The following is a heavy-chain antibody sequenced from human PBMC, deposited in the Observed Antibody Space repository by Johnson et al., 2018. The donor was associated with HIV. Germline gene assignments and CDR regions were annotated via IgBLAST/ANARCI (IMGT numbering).Heavy chain of an antibody. V-gene: IGHV3-20*04. J-gene: IGHJ3*02. CDR2: INWNGGST. CDR3: AKDLRSVNLDAFDI. D-gene: IGHD5/OR15-5a*01. Sequence: VQLVESGGGLVQPGRSLRLSCAASGFTFDEYGMSWVRQAPGKGLEWVSGINWNGGSTGYADSVKGRFTISRDNARNFLYLQMNSVRAEDTALYYCAKDLRSVNLDAFDIWGQGTMVTVSS. CDR1: GFTFDEYG.